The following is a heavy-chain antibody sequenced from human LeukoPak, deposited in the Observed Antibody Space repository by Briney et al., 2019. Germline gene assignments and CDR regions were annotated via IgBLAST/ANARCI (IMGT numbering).Heavy chain of an antibody. V-gene: IGHV4-31*03. CDR1: GGSISSGGYY. CDR2: IYYSGST. CDR3: AREIQWSGYFDI. D-gene: IGHD2-15*01. J-gene: IGHJ3*02. Sequence: SETLSLTCTVSGGSISSGGYYWSWIRQHPGKGLEWIGYIYYSGSTYYNPSLKSRVTISVDTSKNQFSLKLSSVTAADTAVYYCAREIQWSGYFDIWGQGTMVTVSS.